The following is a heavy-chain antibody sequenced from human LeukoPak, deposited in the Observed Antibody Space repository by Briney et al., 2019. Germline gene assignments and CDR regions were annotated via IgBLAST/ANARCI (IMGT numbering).Heavy chain of an antibody. V-gene: IGHV1-69*04. Sequence: SVKVSCKASGGTFSSYAISWVRQAPGQGLEWMGRIIPILVIANYAQKFQGRVTITADKSTSTAYMELSSLRSEDTAVYYCAGDTAMVGDAFDTWGQGTMVTVSS. CDR1: GGTFSSYA. D-gene: IGHD5-18*01. CDR2: IIPILVIA. CDR3: AGDTAMVGDAFDT. J-gene: IGHJ3*02.